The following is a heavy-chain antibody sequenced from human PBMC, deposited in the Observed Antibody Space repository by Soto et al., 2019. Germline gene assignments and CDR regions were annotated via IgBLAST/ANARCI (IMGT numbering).Heavy chain of an antibody. CDR3: ARIYSYGYFDY. Sequence: KTSETLSLTCAVSGYSISSGYYWGWIRQPPGKGLEWIGSIYHSGSTYYNPSLKSRVTISVDTSKNQFSLKLSSVTAADTAVYYCARIYSYGYFDYWGQGTLVTVSS. CDR2: IYHSGST. D-gene: IGHD5-18*01. J-gene: IGHJ4*02. CDR1: GYSISSGYY. V-gene: IGHV4-38-2*01.